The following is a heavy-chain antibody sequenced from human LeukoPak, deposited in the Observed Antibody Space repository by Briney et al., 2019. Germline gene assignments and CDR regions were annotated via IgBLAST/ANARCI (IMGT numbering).Heavy chain of an antibody. Sequence: SVKVSCKASGGTFSSYAISWVRQAPGQGLEWMGGIIPIFGTANYAQKFQGRVTITTDESTSTAYMELSSLRAEDTAVYYCAKGYSNLTPFDYWGQGTLVTVSS. D-gene: IGHD4-11*01. CDR3: AKGYSNLTPFDY. CDR2: IIPIFGTA. CDR1: GGTFSSYA. V-gene: IGHV1-69*05. J-gene: IGHJ4*02.